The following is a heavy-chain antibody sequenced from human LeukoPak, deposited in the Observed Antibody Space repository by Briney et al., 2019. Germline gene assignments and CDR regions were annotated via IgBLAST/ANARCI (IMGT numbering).Heavy chain of an antibody. CDR1: GGSISSSNW. V-gene: IGHV4-4*02. CDR3: AREGDTSWFDP. Sequence: SGTLSLTCAVSGGSISSSNWWSWVHQPPGKGLEWIGEIYHSGSTNYNPSLKSRVTISVDTSKNQFSLKLTSVTAADTAVYYCAREGDTSWFDPWGQGTLVTVSS. J-gene: IGHJ5*02. D-gene: IGHD2-2*01. CDR2: IYHSGST.